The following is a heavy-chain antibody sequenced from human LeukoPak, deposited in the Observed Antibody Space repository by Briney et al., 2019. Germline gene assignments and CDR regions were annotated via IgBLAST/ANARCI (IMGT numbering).Heavy chain of an antibody. V-gene: IGHV3-23*01. J-gene: IGHJ4*02. CDR1: GFTFSSYA. D-gene: IGHD2-21*01. CDR3: AKFLPTHIVVANYYFDY. CDR2: ISGSGGST. Sequence: GGSLRLSCAASGFTFSSYAMSWVRQAPGKGLEWVSAISGSGGSTYYADSVKGRFTISRDNSKNALYLQMNSLRAEDTAVYYCAKFLPTHIVVANYYFDYWGQGTLVTVSS.